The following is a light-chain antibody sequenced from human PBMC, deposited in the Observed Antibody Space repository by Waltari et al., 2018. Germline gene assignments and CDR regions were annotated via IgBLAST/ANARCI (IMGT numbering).Light chain of an antibody. Sequence: QLVVTQSPSASASLGASVKLTCTLSSGHSSNVIAWLQQQPEKGPRYLMKVNSDGSHSRGDEIPDRFSGSSSGAERYLTISSLQAEDEADYYCQTGGHGTWVFGGGTKLIVL. J-gene: IGLJ3*02. CDR1: SGHSSNV. V-gene: IGLV4-69*01. CDR2: VNSDGSH. CDR3: QTGGHGTWV.